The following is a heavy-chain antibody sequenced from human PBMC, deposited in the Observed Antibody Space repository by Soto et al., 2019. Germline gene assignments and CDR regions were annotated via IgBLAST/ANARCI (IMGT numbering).Heavy chain of an antibody. V-gene: IGHV4-4*07. CDR1: GGSISSSY. J-gene: IGHJ4*02. CDR3: ARRVGGYFDF. Sequence: TSETLSLTCTASGGSISSSYWSWIRQPAGMGLEWIGRIYSSGSTNYNPSLKSRITMSVDTSKNQFSLKLTSVTAADTAVYYCARRVGGYFDFWGQGILVTVSS. CDR2: IYSSGST.